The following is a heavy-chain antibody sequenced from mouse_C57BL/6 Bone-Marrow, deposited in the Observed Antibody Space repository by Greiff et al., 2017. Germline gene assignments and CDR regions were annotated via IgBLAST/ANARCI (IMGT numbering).Heavy chain of an antibody. CDR3: ARSYYYGSSLDY. V-gene: IGHV1-81*01. CDR2: ISPRSGNT. Sequence: VQLQQSGAELARPGASVKLSCKASGYTFTSYGISWVKQRTGQGLEWIGEISPRSGNTYYNEKFKGKATLTADKSSSTAYMELRSLTSEDSAVXFCARSYYYGSSLDYWGQGTTLTVSS. D-gene: IGHD1-1*01. CDR1: GYTFTSYG. J-gene: IGHJ2*01.